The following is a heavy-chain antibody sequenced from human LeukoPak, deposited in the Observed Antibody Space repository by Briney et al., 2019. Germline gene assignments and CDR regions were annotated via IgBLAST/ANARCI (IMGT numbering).Heavy chain of an antibody. V-gene: IGHV4-59*01. D-gene: IGHD6-19*01. CDR3: ARVWYSSGWYFFDS. J-gene: IGHJ4*02. Sequence: SETLSLTCIVSVGSISSYYWSWIRQPPGKGLEWIGYIYYSGSTNYNPSLKSRVTISVDTSKNQFSLRLSSVTAADTAVYYCARVWYSSGWYFFDSWGQGTLVTVSS. CDR1: VGSISSYY. CDR2: IYYSGST.